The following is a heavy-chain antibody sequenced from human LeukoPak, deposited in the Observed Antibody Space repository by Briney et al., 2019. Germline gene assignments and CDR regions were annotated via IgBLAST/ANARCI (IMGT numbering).Heavy chain of an antibody. Sequence: PGGSLRLSCAASGFTFSSYGMHWVRQAPGKGLEWVAVISYDGSNKYYADSVKGRFTISRDNSKNTLYLQMNSLRAEDTAVYYCARDPAAAGTVDYWGQGTLVTVSA. CDR1: GFTFSSYG. CDR2: ISYDGSNK. D-gene: IGHD6-13*01. V-gene: IGHV3-30*03. J-gene: IGHJ4*02. CDR3: ARDPAAAGTVDY.